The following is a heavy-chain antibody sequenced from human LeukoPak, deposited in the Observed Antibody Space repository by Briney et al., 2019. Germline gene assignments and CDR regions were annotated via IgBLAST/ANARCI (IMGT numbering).Heavy chain of an antibody. CDR1: GFTFSSYA. J-gene: IGHJ4*02. CDR2: ISGSGGST. Sequence: PGGSLRLSFAASGFTFSSYAMSWVRQAPGKGLEWVSGISGSGGSTYYADSVKGRFTISRDNSKNTLYLQMNSLRAEDTAVYYCARGLICSGGTCYGDYWGQGTLVTVSS. CDR3: ARGLICSGGTCYGDY. V-gene: IGHV3-23*01. D-gene: IGHD2-15*01.